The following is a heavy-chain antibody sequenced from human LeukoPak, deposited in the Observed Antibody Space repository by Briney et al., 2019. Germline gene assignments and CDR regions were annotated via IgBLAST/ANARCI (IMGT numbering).Heavy chain of an antibody. D-gene: IGHD3-10*01. J-gene: IGHJ4*02. Sequence: GGSLRLSCAASGFTFSSHWMSWVRQAPGKGLEWVSSISSSSSYIYYADSVKGRFTISRDNAKNSLYLQMNSLRAEDTAVYYCARSGYGSEFDYWGQGTLVTVSS. CDR1: GFTFSSHW. V-gene: IGHV3-21*01. CDR3: ARSGYGSEFDY. CDR2: ISSSSSYI.